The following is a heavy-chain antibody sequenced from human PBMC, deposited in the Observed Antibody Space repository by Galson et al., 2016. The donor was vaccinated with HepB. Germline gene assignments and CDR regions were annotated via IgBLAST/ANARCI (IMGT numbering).Heavy chain of an antibody. CDR2: IKQDGSEK. CDR1: GFTFSGYW. CDR3: AKDMTTMVRGVMHY. V-gene: IGHV3-7*03. D-gene: IGHD3-10*01. Sequence: SLRLSCAASGFTFSGYWMTWVRQAPGKGLEWVANIKQDGSEKYYVDSVNGRFTISRDNAKNSLYLQMNSLRAEDTALYYCAKDMTTMVRGVMHYWGQGTLVTVSS. J-gene: IGHJ4*02.